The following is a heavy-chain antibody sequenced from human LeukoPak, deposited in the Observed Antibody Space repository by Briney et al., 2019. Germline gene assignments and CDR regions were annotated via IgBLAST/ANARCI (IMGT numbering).Heavy chain of an antibody. D-gene: IGHD3-3*01. CDR3: ARAYYDFWSGYYPGFRWFDP. Sequence: SETLSLTCAVYGGSFSGYYWSWIRQPPGKGLEWIGEINHSGSTYYNPSLKSRVTISVDTSKNQFSLKLSSVTAADTAVYYCARAYYDFWSGYYPGFRWFDPWGQGTLVTVSS. J-gene: IGHJ5*02. CDR1: GGSFSGYY. CDR2: INHSGST. V-gene: IGHV4-34*01.